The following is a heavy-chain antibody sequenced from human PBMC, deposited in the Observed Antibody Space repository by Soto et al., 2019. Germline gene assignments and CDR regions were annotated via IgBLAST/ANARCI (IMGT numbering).Heavy chain of an antibody. Sequence: QVQLVQSGAEVRKPGASVKVSCKASGYTFTTYGISWVRQAPGPGLEWMGWISGYNGHTKYAQKFQGRVTMTTDTSTSTVYMELRSLRSADTAVYYCAREGEMPYYYYGLDVWGQGTTVTVSS. CDR2: ISGYNGHT. CDR1: GYTFTTYG. J-gene: IGHJ6*02. CDR3: AREGEMPYYYYGLDV. D-gene: IGHD3-16*01. V-gene: IGHV1-18*01.